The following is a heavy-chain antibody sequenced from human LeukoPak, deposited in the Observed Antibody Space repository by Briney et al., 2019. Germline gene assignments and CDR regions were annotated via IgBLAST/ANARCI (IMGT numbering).Heavy chain of an antibody. Sequence: SETLSLTCTVSGGSISSSSYYWGWNRQPPAKGLEWIGSIYYSGSTYYNPSLKSRITISVDMSKNQFSLKLSSVTAADTALYYCARHSGLRSPFDPWGQGTLVTVTS. D-gene: IGHD3-3*01. J-gene: IGHJ5*02. CDR2: IYYSGST. CDR3: ARHSGLRSPFDP. CDR1: GGSISSSSYY. V-gene: IGHV4-39*01.